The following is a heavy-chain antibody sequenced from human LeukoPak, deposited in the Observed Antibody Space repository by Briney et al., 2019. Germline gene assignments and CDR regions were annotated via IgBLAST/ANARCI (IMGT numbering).Heavy chain of an antibody. J-gene: IGHJ3*02. CDR1: GVSINTYS. D-gene: IGHD5-18*01. V-gene: IGHV4-59*08. Sequence: PSETLSLTCTVSGVSINTYSWSWIRQPPGKGLEWIAYVRDNGESNYNPSPMSRVAISLSTANNQISLRLKFATAADTAIYSCARQPANTAAFDIWGLGTMVTVSS. CDR2: VRDNGES. CDR3: ARQPANTAAFDI.